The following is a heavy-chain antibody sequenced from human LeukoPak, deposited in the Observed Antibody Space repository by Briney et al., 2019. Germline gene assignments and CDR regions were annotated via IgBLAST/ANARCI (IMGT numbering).Heavy chain of an antibody. Sequence: SVKVSCEASGFIFATSAVQWVRQARGQRLEWIGWIVVGSGHTNYAQKFQERVTITRDMSTSTAYMEVSSLRSEDTAVYYCAATLTMTTGSSYYGMDVWGQGTTVTVSS. D-gene: IGHD4-17*01. CDR1: GFIFATSA. CDR3: AATLTMTTGSSYYGMDV. CDR2: IVVGSGHT. J-gene: IGHJ6*02. V-gene: IGHV1-58*01.